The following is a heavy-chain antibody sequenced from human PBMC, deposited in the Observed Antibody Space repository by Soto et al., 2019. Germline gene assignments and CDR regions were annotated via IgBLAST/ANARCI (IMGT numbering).Heavy chain of an antibody. CDR3: ATIKYYYESSGYVD. Sequence: QVQLVQSGAEVKKPGSSVKVSCKASGGTFSSYTISWVRQAPGQGLEWMGRIIPILGIANYAQKFKGRVTITADNSTSTAYMEQSSVRSEDTAVYYCATIKYYYESSGYVDWGQGTLVTVSS. CDR1: GGTFSSYT. D-gene: IGHD3-22*01. CDR2: IIPILGIA. J-gene: IGHJ4*02. V-gene: IGHV1-69*02.